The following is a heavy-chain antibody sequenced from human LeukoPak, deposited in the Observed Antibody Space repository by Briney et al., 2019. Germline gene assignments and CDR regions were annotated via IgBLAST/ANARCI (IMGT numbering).Heavy chain of an antibody. CDR2: INPNSGGT. Sequence: ASVKVSCKASGYTFTGYYIHWVRQAPGQGLEWMGWINPNSGGTNYAQKFQGWVTMTRDTSISTAYMELNRLRSDDTAVYYCASTLKVTTPFSLRYWGQGTLVTVSS. J-gene: IGHJ4*02. CDR1: GYTFTGYY. CDR3: ASTLKVTTPFSLRY. D-gene: IGHD4-17*01. V-gene: IGHV1-2*04.